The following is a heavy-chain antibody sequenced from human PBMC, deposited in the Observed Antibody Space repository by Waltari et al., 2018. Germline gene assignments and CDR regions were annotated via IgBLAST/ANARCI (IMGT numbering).Heavy chain of an antibody. J-gene: IGHJ6*03. D-gene: IGHD6-19*01. Sequence: QVQLQQSGPGLVKPSETLSLTCSVSGYFITSGYYWGWVRQPPGQGLEWIGSVFHRGKTFYNPSRKSRVAISLDTSNNQFSLKLSSVTVADTAVYYCARSAPQWPVGTFTYDYYMDVWGKGTTVTVSS. V-gene: IGHV4-38-2*02. CDR2: VFHRGKT. CDR1: GYFITSGYY. CDR3: ARSAPQWPVGTFTYDYYMDV.